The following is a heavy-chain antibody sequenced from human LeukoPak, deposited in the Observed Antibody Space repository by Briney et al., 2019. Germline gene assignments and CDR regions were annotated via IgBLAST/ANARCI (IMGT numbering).Heavy chain of an antibody. CDR3: ARASFWSGYYRVDAFDI. J-gene: IGHJ3*02. V-gene: IGHV4-59*01. Sequence: SETLSLTCTASGGSISSYYWSWIRQPPGKGLEWIGYIYYSGSTNYNPSLKSRVTISVDTSKNQFSLQLSSVTAADTAVYYCARASFWSGYYRVDAFDIWGQGTMVTVSS. CDR1: GGSISSYY. CDR2: IYYSGST. D-gene: IGHD3-3*01.